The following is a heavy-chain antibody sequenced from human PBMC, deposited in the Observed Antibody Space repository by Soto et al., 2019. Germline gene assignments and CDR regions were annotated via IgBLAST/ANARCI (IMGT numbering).Heavy chain of an antibody. CDR1: GFTFSSYS. CDR3: ARRSIDDCWSGYYYYYCMDV. V-gene: IGHV3-21*01. Sequence: GGSLRLSCAASGFTFSSYSMNWVRQAPGKGLEWVSSISSSSSYIYYANSVKGRFTICRDNAKNSLYLQMNSLRAEDTAVYYSARRSIDDCWSGYYYYYCMDVWGQGTTVTVSS. D-gene: IGHD3-3*01. J-gene: IGHJ6*02. CDR2: ISSSSSYI.